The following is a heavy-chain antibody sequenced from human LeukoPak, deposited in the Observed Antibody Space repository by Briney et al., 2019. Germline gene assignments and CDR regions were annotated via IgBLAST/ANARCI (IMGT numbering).Heavy chain of an antibody. V-gene: IGHV3-74*01. CDR2: ISPDGSST. J-gene: IGHJ3*02. CDR1: GFSFSSSW. Sequence: GGSLRLSCAASGFSFSSSWMLWVRQSPGKGLVWLSRISPDGSSTSYADSVKGRFTVSRDIARNTLSLQMNSLRAEDSAVYYCARLQGITPQPMTEGFNIWGQGTMVTVSS. D-gene: IGHD3-16*01. CDR3: ARLQGITPQPMTEGFNI.